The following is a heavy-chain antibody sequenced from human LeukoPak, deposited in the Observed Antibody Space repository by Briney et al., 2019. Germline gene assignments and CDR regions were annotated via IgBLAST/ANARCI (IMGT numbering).Heavy chain of an antibody. V-gene: IGHV1-69*13. J-gene: IGHJ6*03. CDR1: GGTFSSYA. D-gene: IGHD2-15*01. CDR2: IIPIFGTA. CDR3: ARALGYCSGGSCYYYYMDV. Sequence: GASVKVSCKASGGTFSSYAISWVRQAPGQGLEWMGGIIPIFGTANYAQKFQGRVTITADESTSTAYMELSSLRSEDTAVYYCARALGYCSGGSCYYYYMDVWGKGTTVTISS.